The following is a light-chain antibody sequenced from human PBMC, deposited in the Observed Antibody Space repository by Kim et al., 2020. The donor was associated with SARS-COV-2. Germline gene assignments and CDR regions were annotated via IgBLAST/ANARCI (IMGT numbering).Light chain of an antibody. CDR2: AAS. V-gene: IGKV1-12*01. CDR1: QDLSTF. CDR3: QQPSSFPLT. Sequence: ASVGDRVTITCRASQDLSTFLAWYQQKPGKAPKLLIYAASHLESGVPSRFSGSGSGTEFTLTIRSLQPEDIATYYCQQPSSFPLTFGGGTKVEIK. J-gene: IGKJ4*01.